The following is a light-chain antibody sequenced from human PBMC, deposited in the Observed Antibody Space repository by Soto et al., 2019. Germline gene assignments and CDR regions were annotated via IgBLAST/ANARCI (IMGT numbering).Light chain of an antibody. Sequence: QSVLTQPASVSGSPGQSITISCTGTSSDVGGYNYVSWYQQHPGKAPKLMIYDVSIRPSGVSNRFSGSKSGNTASLTISGLQAEDEADYYCSSYTSSFTLGVFGGGTKLTVL. CDR3: SSYTSSFTLGV. J-gene: IGLJ3*02. CDR2: DVS. V-gene: IGLV2-14*03. CDR1: SSDVGGYNY.